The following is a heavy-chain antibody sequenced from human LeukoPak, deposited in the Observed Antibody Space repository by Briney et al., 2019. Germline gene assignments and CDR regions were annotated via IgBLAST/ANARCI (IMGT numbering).Heavy chain of an antibody. CDR1: GGSISSYY. D-gene: IGHD3-3*01. V-gene: IGHV4-4*07. Sequence: PSETLSLTCTVSGGSISSYYWSWIRQPAEKGLEWIGRIYTSGSTDYNPSLKSRITMSVDTSKNQFSLKLSSVTAADTAVYYCARGLVGGYYPHYHYYYMDVWGKGTTVTVSS. J-gene: IGHJ6*03. CDR3: ARGLVGGYYPHYHYYYMDV. CDR2: IYTSGST.